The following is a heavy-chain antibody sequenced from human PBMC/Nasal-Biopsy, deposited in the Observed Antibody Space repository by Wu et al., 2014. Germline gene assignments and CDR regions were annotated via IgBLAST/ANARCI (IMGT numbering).Heavy chain of an antibody. V-gene: IGHV3-30*03. CDR3: VRGAGVVIISILRSDY. CDR2: ISYDGSDK. Sequence: LRLSCAASGFSFSSYGMHWVRQAPGKGLEWVAFISYDGSDKYYADSVKGRITISRDNSKNTLHLQMNSLRAEDTAVYYCVRGAGVVIISILRSDYWGQGTVVTVSS. D-gene: IGHD2-21*01. CDR1: GFSFSSYG. J-gene: IGHJ4*02.